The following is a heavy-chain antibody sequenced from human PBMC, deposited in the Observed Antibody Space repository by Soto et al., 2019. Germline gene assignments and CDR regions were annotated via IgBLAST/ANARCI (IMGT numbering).Heavy chain of an antibody. CDR3: AKDRVPAAMLKRRYYYGMDV. D-gene: IGHD2-2*01. J-gene: IGHJ6*02. V-gene: IGHV3-30*18. CDR1: GFTFSSYG. CDR2: ISYDGSNK. Sequence: GGSLRLSCAASGFTFSSYGMHWVRRAPGKGLEWVAVISYDGSNKYYADSVKGRFTISRDNSKNTLYLQMNSLRAEDTAVYYCAKDRVPAAMLKRRYYYGMDVWGQGTTLTVSS.